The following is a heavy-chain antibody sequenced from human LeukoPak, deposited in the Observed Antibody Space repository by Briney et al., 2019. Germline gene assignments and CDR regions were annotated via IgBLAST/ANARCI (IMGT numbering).Heavy chain of an antibody. Sequence: GASVKVSCKASGYTFTSFYMHWVRQAPGQGLEWMGIINPSGGSTSYAQKFQGRVTMTRDTSTSTVYMELSSLRSEDTAVYYCARGPGMIVVVTRFDPWGQGTLVTVSS. CDR3: ARGPGMIVVVTRFDP. CDR1: GYTFTSFY. V-gene: IGHV1-46*01. CDR2: INPSGGST. J-gene: IGHJ5*02. D-gene: IGHD3-22*01.